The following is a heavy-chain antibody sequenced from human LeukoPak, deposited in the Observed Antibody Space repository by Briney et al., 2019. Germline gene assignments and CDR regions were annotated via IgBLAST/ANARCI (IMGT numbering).Heavy chain of an antibody. CDR2: ISSSDSTI. J-gene: IGHJ4*02. CDR1: GFTFSTYS. CDR3: ARGSSIDYVWGTYRQFDY. D-gene: IGHD3-16*02. V-gene: IGHV3-48*01. Sequence: GGSLRLSCAASGFTFSTYSMNWVRQAPGKGLEWLSYISSSDSTIYSADSVKGRFTISRDNAKNSLYLQMNSLRAEDTAVYYCARGSSIDYVWGTYRQFDYWGQGTLVTVSS.